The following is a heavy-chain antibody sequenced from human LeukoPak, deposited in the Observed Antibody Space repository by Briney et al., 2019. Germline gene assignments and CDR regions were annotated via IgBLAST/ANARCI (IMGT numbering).Heavy chain of an antibody. Sequence: SETLSLTCTVSGGSISSYYWSWIRQPPGKGLEWIGYIYHSGSTYYNPSLKSRVTISVDRSKNQFSLKLSSVTAADTAVYYCARDRLYGMELDYWGQGTLVTVSS. CDR3: ARDRLYGMELDY. D-gene: IGHD3-16*02. CDR1: GGSISSYY. J-gene: IGHJ4*02. CDR2: IYHSGST. V-gene: IGHV4-59*12.